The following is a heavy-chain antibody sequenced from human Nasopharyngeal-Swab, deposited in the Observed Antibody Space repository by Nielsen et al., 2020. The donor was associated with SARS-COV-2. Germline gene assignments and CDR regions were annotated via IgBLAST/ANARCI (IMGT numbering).Heavy chain of an antibody. J-gene: IGHJ4*02. V-gene: IGHV4-61*01. CDR3: ARDRGDLRKYYFDY. Sequence: SETLSLTCTVSGASVSSGTYYWSWIRQPPGKGLEWIGYIYYSGNTHYNPSLESRVTMSVDTSNNQFSLILSSVTAADTAVYHCARDRGDLRKYYFDYWGRGTLVTVSS. CDR1: GASVSSGTYY. CDR2: IYYSGNT. D-gene: IGHD3-10*01.